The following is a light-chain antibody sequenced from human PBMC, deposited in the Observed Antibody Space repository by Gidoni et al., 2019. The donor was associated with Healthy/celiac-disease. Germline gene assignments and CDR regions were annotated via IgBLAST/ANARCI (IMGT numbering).Light chain of an antibody. CDR2: DAS. Sequence: DIQMTQSPSTLSASVGDRVTITCRASRSISSWLAWYQQKPGKAPKLLIYDASSLESGVPSRFSGSGSGTEFTLTISSLQPDDFATYYCQQYNSYRWTFGQGTKVEIK. J-gene: IGKJ1*01. CDR3: QQYNSYRWT. V-gene: IGKV1-5*01. CDR1: RSISSW.